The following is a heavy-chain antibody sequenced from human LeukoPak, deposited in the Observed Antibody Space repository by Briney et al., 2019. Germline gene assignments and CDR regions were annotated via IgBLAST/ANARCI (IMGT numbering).Heavy chain of an antibody. CDR3: AKRRVPAADDSGDWFDP. CDR2: ITGSGVNT. CDR1: GFTFTSYA. V-gene: IGHV3-23*01. J-gene: IGHJ5*02. Sequence: GGSLRLSCAASGFTFTSYAMSWVRLAPGKGLEWVSTITGSGVNTYYADSVKGRFTISRDNSKNTLYLQMNSLRAEDTAVYYCAKRRVPAADDSGDWFDPWGQGTLVTVSS. D-gene: IGHD2-2*01.